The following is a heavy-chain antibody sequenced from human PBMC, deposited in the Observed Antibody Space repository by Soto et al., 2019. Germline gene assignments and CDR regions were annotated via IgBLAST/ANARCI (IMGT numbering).Heavy chain of an antibody. J-gene: IGHJ4*02. D-gene: IGHD2-15*01. V-gene: IGHV1-46*01. Sequence: QVRLLQSGAAVRKPGASVTVSCKASNDSLSSHFIHWARQAPGEGLEWMGIINPGPKSASYSKEFQCRLTLTSDRPTRTVSVHLRKLRSDATAASYCAGASSRVSSVVAAYWDQGTLVTVSS. CDR3: AGASSRVSSVVAAY. CDR1: NDSLSSHF. CDR2: INPGPKSA.